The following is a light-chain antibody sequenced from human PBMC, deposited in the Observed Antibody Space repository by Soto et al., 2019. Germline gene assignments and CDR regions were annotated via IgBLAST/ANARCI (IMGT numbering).Light chain of an antibody. Sequence: DIQITQSPSTLSASVGDRVTITCRASQTISTWLAWYQQKPGKVPKLLIYDASSLESGVPSRFSGSGSGTEFTLTISSLQPDDLATYYCQQYNRYSQNFGQGTKVDIK. J-gene: IGKJ1*01. CDR3: QQYNRYSQN. CDR1: QTISTW. CDR2: DAS. V-gene: IGKV1-5*01.